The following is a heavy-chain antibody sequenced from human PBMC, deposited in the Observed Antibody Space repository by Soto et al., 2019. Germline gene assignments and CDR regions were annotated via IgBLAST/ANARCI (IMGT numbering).Heavy chain of an antibody. J-gene: IGHJ4*02. CDR3: AKAYLARGSPDY. CDR1: GFTFSSYA. V-gene: IGHV3-23*01. CDR2: ISGSGGST. D-gene: IGHD3-10*01. Sequence: EVQLLESGGGLVQPGGSLRLSCAASGFTFSSYAMSWVRQAPGKGLELVSAISGSGGSTYYADSVKGRFTISRDNSKNTLYLQMNSLRAEDTAVYYCAKAYLARGSPDYWGQGTLVTVSS.